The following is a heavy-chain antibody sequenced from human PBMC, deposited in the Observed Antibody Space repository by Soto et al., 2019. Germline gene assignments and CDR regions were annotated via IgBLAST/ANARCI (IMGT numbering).Heavy chain of an antibody. CDR2: IYYSGST. Sequence: QVQLQESGPGLVKPSQTLSLTCTVSGGSISSGGYYWSWIRQHPGKGLEWIGYIYYSGSTYYNPSPKIRVTIAVDTPKNQFSLKLSSVTAADTAVYYCASPTVRYDWYFDLWGRGTMVTVSS. V-gene: IGHV4-31*03. CDR1: GGSISSGGYY. CDR3: ASPTVRYDWYFDL. J-gene: IGHJ2*01. D-gene: IGHD3-10*01.